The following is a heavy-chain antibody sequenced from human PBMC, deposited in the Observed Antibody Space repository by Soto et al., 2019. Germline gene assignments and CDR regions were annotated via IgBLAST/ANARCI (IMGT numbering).Heavy chain of an antibody. CDR3: ARGSSRWDY. D-gene: IGHD6-13*01. CDR1: GGSINSAGHS. Sequence: SETLSLTCTVSGGSINSAGHSWSWIRQPAGKGLEWIGRIYSGGRNNYNPSLKSRVTMSVDTSKNQFSLRLSSVTAADTAMYYCARGSSRWDYWGQGTLVTVSS. J-gene: IGHJ4*02. V-gene: IGHV4-61*02. CDR2: IYSGGRN.